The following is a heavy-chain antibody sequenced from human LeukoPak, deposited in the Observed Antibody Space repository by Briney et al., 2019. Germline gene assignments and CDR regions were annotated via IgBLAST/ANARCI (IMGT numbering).Heavy chain of an antibody. V-gene: IGHV3-30*03. Sequence: GGSLRLSCAASGFTFSTSGMHWVRQAPGKGLEWMAVISYDGNTKQYADSVKGRFIISRDNSDNTVYLQMNSLRAEDTAVYYCARHGSITMVRGRLRYYYMDVWGKGTTVTISS. CDR2: ISYDGNTK. CDR1: GFTFSTSG. J-gene: IGHJ6*03. CDR3: ARHGSITMVRGRLRYYYMDV. D-gene: IGHD3-10*01.